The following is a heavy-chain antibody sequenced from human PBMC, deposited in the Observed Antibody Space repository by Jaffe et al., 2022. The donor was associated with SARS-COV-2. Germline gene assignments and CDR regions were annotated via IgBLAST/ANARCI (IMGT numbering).Heavy chain of an antibody. CDR2: ISGSGGST. J-gene: IGHJ6*02. D-gene: IGHD3-10*01. CDR1: GFTFSSYA. CDR3: AKCAETTMVRGVTYYYGMDV. V-gene: IGHV3-23*01. Sequence: EVQLLESGGGLVQPGGSLRLSCAASGFTFSSYAMSWVRQAPGKGLEWVSAISGSGGSTYYADSVKGRFTISRDNSKNTLYLQMNSLRAEDTAVYYCAKCAETTMVRGVTYYYGMDVWGQGTTVTVSS.